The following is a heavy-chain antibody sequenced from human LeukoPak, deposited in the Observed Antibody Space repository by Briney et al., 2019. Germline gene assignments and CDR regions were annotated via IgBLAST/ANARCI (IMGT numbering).Heavy chain of an antibody. D-gene: IGHD1-26*01. J-gene: IGHJ4*02. V-gene: IGHV4-59*08. Sequence: SETLSLTCTVSGGSINNYYWICIRQPPGKGLEGIGYILSSGNTYYNPSLKSRVTMSVDTSKNQLYLKLTSVTDADTAVYYCARQGGSYSPFGFWGQGTLVTVSS. CDR3: ARQGGSYSPFGF. CDR1: GGSINNYY. CDR2: ILSSGNT.